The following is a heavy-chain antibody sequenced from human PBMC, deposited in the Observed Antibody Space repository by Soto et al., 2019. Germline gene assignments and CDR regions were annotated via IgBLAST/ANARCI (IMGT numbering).Heavy chain of an antibody. J-gene: IGHJ6*02. D-gene: IGHD3-10*01. V-gene: IGHV1-69*13. Sequence: PGPSVKVSCKASGGTFSSYAISWVRQAPGQGLEWMGGIIPIFGTANYAQKFQGRVTITADESTSTAYMELSSLRSEDTAVYYCARGFEGSGSYSSLEDYYYYGMDVWGQGTTVTVSS. CDR1: GGTFSSYA. CDR3: ARGFEGSGSYSSLEDYYYYGMDV. CDR2: IIPIFGTA.